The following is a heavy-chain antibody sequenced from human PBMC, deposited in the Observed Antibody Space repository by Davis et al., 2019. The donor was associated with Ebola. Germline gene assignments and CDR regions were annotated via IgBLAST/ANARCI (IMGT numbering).Heavy chain of an antibody. D-gene: IGHD4-17*01. Sequence: GSLRLSCTVSGGSVSSGSYYWSWIRQPPGKGLEWIGYIYYSGSTNYNPSLKSRVTISVDTSKNQFSLKLSSVTAADTAVYYCARGGTVTRFDPWGQGTLVTVSS. CDR1: GGSVSSGSYY. V-gene: IGHV4-61*01. CDR3: ARGGTVTRFDP. CDR2: IYYSGST. J-gene: IGHJ5*02.